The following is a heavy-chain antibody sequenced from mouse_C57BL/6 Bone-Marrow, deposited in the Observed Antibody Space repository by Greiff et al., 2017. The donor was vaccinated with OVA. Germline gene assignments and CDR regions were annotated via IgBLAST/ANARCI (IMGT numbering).Heavy chain of an antibody. CDR2: IRNKANGYTT. CDR1: GFTFTDYY. V-gene: IGHV7-3*01. Sequence: EVQLVESGGGLVQPGGSLSLSCAASGFTFTDYYMSWVRQPPGKALEWLGFIRNKANGYTTEYSASVKGRFTISRDNSQSILYRQMNALRAEDSATYYCARSPAYGRSYDYWGQGTTLTVSS. J-gene: IGHJ2*01. CDR3: ARSPAYGRSYDY. D-gene: IGHD1-1*01.